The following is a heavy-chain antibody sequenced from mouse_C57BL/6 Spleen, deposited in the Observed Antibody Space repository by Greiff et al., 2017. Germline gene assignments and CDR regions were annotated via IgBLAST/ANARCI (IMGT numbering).Heavy chain of an antibody. D-gene: IGHD4-1*01. J-gene: IGHJ2*01. V-gene: IGHV5-12*01. CDR2: ISNGGGST. CDR3: ARHWDGFDY. CDR1: GFTFSDYY. Sequence: EVQLVESGGGLVQPGGSLKLSCAASGFTFSDYYMYWVRQTPEKRLEWVAYISNGGGSTYYPDTVKGRFTISRDNAKNTLYLQMSRLKSEDTAMYYCARHWDGFDYWGQGTTLTVSS.